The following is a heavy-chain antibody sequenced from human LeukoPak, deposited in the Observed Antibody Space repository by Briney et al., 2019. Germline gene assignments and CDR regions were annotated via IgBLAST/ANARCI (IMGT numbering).Heavy chain of an antibody. CDR3: AKGGEIDY. CDR1: GYTFASYG. D-gene: IGHD3-16*01. CDR2: INPNSGGT. Sequence: GASVKVSCKASGYTFASYGISWVRQAPGQGLEWMGWINPNSGGTNYAQKFQGRVTMTRDTSISTAYMELSRLRSDDTAVYYCAKGGEIDYWGQGTLVTVSS. V-gene: IGHV1-2*02. J-gene: IGHJ4*02.